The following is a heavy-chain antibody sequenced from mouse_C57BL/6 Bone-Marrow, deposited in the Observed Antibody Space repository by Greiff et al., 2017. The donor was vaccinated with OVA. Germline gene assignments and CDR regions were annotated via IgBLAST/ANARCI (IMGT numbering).Heavy chain of an antibody. D-gene: IGHD1-1*01. CDR3: ARWDTTVVPFDY. CDR2: IYPGSGST. J-gene: IGHJ2*01. Sequence: VQLQQPGAELVKPGASVQMSCKASGYTFTSYWITWVKQRPGQGLEWIGDIYPGSGSTNYNEKFKSKATLTVDTSSSTAYMQRSSLTSEDSAVYYCARWDTTVVPFDYWGQGTTLTGSS. CDR1: GYTFTSYW. V-gene: IGHV1-55*01.